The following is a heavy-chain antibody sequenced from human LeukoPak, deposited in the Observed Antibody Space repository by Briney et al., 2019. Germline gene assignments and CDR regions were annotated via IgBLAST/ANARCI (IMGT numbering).Heavy chain of an antibody. J-gene: IGHJ3*02. D-gene: IGHD3-22*01. Sequence: GGSLRLSCAASGVTLSDHHMDWVRQAPGKGLEWVGRTRDKARGYTTEYAASVKGRFTISRDDSKTLLYLQMNSLRTEDTAVYFCARDGAEGDNSAFVMWGQGTVVTVSS. CDR3: ARDGAEGDNSAFVM. CDR2: TRDKARGYTT. CDR1: GVTLSDHH. V-gene: IGHV3-72*01.